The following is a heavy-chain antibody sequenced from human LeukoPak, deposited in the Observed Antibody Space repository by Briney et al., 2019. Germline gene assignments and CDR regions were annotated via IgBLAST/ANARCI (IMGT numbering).Heavy chain of an antibody. CDR1: GRTFSSYT. J-gene: IGHJ4*02. D-gene: IGHD5-24*01. CDR2: IIPILGIA. Sequence: SVKVSCKASGRTFSSYTISWVRQAPGQGLECMGRIIPILGIANYAQKFQGRVTITADKSTSTAYMELSSLRSEDTAVYYCARDPGDGYNLDYWGQGTLVTVSS. V-gene: IGHV1-69*04. CDR3: ARDPGDGYNLDY.